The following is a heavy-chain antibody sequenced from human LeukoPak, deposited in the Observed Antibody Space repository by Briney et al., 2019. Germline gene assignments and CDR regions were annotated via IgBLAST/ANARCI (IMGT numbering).Heavy chain of an antibody. CDR2: IYYSVST. D-gene: IGHD3-3*01. J-gene: IGHJ6*03. CDR3: ARVKITIFGDSHYYYMDV. CDR1: GGSISSCY. V-gene: IGHV4-59*01. Sequence: PSETLSLTCTVSGGSISSCYWSWIRQPPGKGLEWIGYIYYSVSTNYNPSLKSRVTVSVDTSKNQFSLKLSSVSAADTAVYYCARVKITIFGDSHYYYMDVWGKGTTVTVSS.